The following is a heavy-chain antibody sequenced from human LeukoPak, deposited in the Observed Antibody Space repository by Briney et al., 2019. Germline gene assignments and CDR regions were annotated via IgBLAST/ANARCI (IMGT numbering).Heavy chain of an antibody. CDR1: GGSVSSGSYY. V-gene: IGHV4-61*02. Sequence: PSETLSLTCTVSGGSVSSGSYYWSWIRQPAGKGLEWIGRIYSSGSTNYNPSLKSRATISLDTSKNQFSLELSSVTAADTAVYYCARGRMVRGVIWFYWGQGTLVTVSS. CDR2: IYSSGST. D-gene: IGHD3-10*01. CDR3: ARGRMVRGVIWFY. J-gene: IGHJ4*02.